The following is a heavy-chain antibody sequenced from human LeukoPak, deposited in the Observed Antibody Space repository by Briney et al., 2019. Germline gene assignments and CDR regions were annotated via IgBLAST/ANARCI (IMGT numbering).Heavy chain of an antibody. Sequence: ASVKVSCKASGYTFVDYGFSWVRQAPGQGLEWMGWISVKKGKTNYAQKFQGRVTMTTDTSTTTAYMELRSLRSDDTAVYYCARNRAYGGSYFDAFDMWGQGTRVTVSS. V-gene: IGHV1-18*01. CDR2: ISVKKGKT. D-gene: IGHD1-26*01. CDR3: ARNRAYGGSYFDAFDM. CDR1: GYTFVDYG. J-gene: IGHJ3*02.